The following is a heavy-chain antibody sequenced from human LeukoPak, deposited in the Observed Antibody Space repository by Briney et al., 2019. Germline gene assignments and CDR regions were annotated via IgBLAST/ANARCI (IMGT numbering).Heavy chain of an antibody. Sequence: PSETLSLTCTVSGGSISSSSYYWGWIRQPPGKGLEWIGSIYYSGSTYYNPSLKSRVTISVDTSKNQFSLKLSSVTAADTAVYYCARRAAAGISWFDPWGQGTLVTVSS. CDR2: IYYSGST. CDR3: ARRAAAGISWFDP. V-gene: IGHV4-39*01. J-gene: IGHJ5*02. CDR1: GGSISSSSYY. D-gene: IGHD6-13*01.